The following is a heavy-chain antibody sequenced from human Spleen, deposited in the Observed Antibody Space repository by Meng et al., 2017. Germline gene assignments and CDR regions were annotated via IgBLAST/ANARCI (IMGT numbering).Heavy chain of an antibody. J-gene: IGHJ6*02. V-gene: IGHV1-18*01. D-gene: IGHD3-9*01. CDR1: GYTFTSYG. Sequence: ASVKVSCKASGYTFTSYGISWVRQAPGQGLEWMGWISAYNGNTNYAQKLQGRVTMTTDTSTSTAYMELRRLRSDDTAVYYCARDFAHYDILTGYYNYNYYYGMDVWGQGTTVTVSS. CDR2: ISAYNGNT. CDR3: ARDFAHYDILTGYYNYNYYYGMDV.